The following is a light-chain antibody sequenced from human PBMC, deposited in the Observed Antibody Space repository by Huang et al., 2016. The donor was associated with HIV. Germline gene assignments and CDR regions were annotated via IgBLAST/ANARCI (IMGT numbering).Light chain of an antibody. CDR2: KLS. Sequence: DVLLTQSPLSLPVTLGQPAFITCKSNQSLVYGDGNIYLNWFHQRPGHSPGRLIYKLSNRDSGVPDRFSAGGSGTDFTLWISEVEAEDVGDYYCMQASHGAATFGQGTRVDIK. CDR1: QSLVYGDGNIY. J-gene: IGKJ1*01. V-gene: IGKV2-30*01. CDR3: MQASHGAAT.